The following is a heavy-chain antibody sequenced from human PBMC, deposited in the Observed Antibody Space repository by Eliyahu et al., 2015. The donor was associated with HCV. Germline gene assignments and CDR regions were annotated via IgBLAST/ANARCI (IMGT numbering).Heavy chain of an antibody. D-gene: IGHD6-19*01. CDR2: IHYRGST. CDR3: ASGGGGIAVAGTGGWFDP. Sequence: QVQLQESGPGLVKSSETLSLTCTVSGGSITTYYWXWIRQPPGKGLEWIGYIHYRGSTNYNPPLKSRVTISIDTSKNQFSLSLTSVTAADTAVYYCASGGGGIAVAGTGGWFDPWGQGTLVTVSS. CDR1: GGSITTYY. V-gene: IGHV4-59*01. J-gene: IGHJ5*02.